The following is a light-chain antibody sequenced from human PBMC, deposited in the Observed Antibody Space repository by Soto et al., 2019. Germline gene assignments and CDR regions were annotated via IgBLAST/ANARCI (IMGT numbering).Light chain of an antibody. CDR1: QSVSSF. J-gene: IGKJ1*01. V-gene: IGKV3-11*01. Sequence: DIVLTQSPATLSLSPGERATLTCRASQSVSSFLAWYQQKPGQAPRLLIYGASIRATGIPARFSGSGSGTEFTLTISSLEPDDFAVYYCQQRSNWPPWTFGQGTKVEIK. CDR2: GAS. CDR3: QQRSNWPPWT.